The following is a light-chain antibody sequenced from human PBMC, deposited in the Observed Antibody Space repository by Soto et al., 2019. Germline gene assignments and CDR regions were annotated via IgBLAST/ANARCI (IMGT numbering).Light chain of an antibody. CDR2: GAS. J-gene: IGKJ4*01. Sequence: EVVLTQSPGTLSLSPGERATLSCMASQSVSNNYLAWYQQKPGQAPRLLIYGASNRATGIPDRFSGGGSGTDFTLTISRLEPADFAVYYCQQYGSSPLTFGGGTKVDI. CDR3: QQYGSSPLT. V-gene: IGKV3-20*01. CDR1: QSVSNNY.